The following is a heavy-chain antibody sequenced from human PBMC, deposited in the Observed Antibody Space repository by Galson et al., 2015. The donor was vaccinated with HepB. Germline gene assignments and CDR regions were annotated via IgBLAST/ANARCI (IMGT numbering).Heavy chain of an antibody. CDR1: GFTFSTYA. D-gene: IGHD4-17*01. V-gene: IGHV3-30*04. CDR3: AKDGTDLYDNGDFSHYLYS. CDR2: VSFDGRNT. J-gene: IGHJ4*02. Sequence: SLRLSCAASGFTFSTYAMHWVRQAPGKGLEWVAVVSFDGRNTYYGDSLKARFTISRDNSKNTVYLEMNSLRPEDTAVYYCAKDGTDLYDNGDFSHYLYSWGQGTLVTVSS.